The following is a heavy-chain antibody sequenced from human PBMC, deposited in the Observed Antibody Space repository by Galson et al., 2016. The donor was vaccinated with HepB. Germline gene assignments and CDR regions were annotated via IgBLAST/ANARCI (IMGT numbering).Heavy chain of an antibody. CDR2: IRGDGIVS. D-gene: IGHD3-10*01. Sequence: SLRLSCAAYGFTFNAHWMNWVRQAPGKGLEWVANIRGDGIVSYYAESVRGRFTISRDNAKNSLYLQMNGLRVDETAVYYCSREMTGSYFDWGQGTLVTVSS. CDR3: SREMTGSYFD. CDR1: GFTFNAHW. J-gene: IGHJ4*02. V-gene: IGHV3-7*01.